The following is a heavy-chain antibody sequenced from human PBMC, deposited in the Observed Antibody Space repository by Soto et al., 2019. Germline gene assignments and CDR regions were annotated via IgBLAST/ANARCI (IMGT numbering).Heavy chain of an antibody. J-gene: IGHJ5*02. V-gene: IGHV4-31*03. CDR1: GGSISSGGYY. Sequence: SQTLSLTCTVSGGSISSGGYYWSWIRQHPGKGLEWIGYIYYSGSTYYNPSLKSRVTISVDTSKNQFSLKLSSVTAADTAVYYCARDVRSSGSSDPWGQGTLVTVSS. CDR3: ARDVRSSGSSDP. D-gene: IGHD3-10*01. CDR2: IYYSGST.